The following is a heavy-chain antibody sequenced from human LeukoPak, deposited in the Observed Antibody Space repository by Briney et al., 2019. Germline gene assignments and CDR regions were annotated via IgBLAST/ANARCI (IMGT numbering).Heavy chain of an antibody. J-gene: IGHJ4*02. Sequence: GGSLRLSCAASGFTFRNYAMTWVRQAPGKGLEWVSGISGRGGGTYYAEFVKGRFTISRDNSKNTLYLQMNSLRAEDTAVYYCAREYYDFWSGYYAYWGQGTLVTVSS. D-gene: IGHD3-3*01. CDR1: GFTFRNYA. CDR3: AREYYDFWSGYYAY. CDR2: ISGRGGGT. V-gene: IGHV3-23*01.